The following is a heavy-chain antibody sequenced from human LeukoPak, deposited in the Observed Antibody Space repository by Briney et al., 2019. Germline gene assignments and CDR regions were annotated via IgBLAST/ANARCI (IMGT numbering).Heavy chain of an antibody. D-gene: IGHD3-22*01. CDR2: IYYSGST. V-gene: IGHV4-61*08. CDR1: GGSISSGGYY. J-gene: IGHJ4*02. CDR3: ARKANYYDSSGQFDY. Sequence: SETLSLTCTVSGGSISSGGYYWSWIRQHPGKGLEWIGYIYYSGSTNYNPSLKSRVTISVDTSKNQFSLKLSSVTAADTAVYYCARKANYYDSSGQFDYWGQGTLVTVSS.